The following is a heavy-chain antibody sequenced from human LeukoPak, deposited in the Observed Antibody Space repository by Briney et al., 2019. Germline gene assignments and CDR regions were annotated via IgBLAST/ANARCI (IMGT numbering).Heavy chain of an antibody. D-gene: IGHD3-3*01. Sequence: GGSLRLSCAASGFIFSSYSMSWVRQAPGKGLEWVSVITGSGGSTYYADSVKGRFTISRDNSKNTLYLQMNSLRAEDTAIYYCAKFPKSENCFDYWGQGTLITVSS. V-gene: IGHV3-23*01. CDR1: GFIFSSYS. J-gene: IGHJ4*02. CDR3: AKFPKSENCFDY. CDR2: ITGSGGST.